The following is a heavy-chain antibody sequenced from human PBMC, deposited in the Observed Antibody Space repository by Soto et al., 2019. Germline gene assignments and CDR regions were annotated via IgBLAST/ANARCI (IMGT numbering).Heavy chain of an antibody. D-gene: IGHD2-2*01. CDR3: VKDGPYCSSTSCSNFDY. CDR2: ISSNGGST. Sequence: GGSLRLSCSASGFTFSSYAMHWVRQAPGKGLEYVSAISSNGGSTYYADSVKGRFTISRDNSKNTLYLQMSSLRAEDTAVYYCVKDGPYCSSTSCSNFDYWGQGTLVTVSS. V-gene: IGHV3-64D*06. CDR1: GFTFSSYA. J-gene: IGHJ4*02.